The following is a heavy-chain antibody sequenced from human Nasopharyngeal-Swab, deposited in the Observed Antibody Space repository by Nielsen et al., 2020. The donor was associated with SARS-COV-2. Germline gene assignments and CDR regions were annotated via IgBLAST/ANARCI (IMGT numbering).Heavy chain of an antibody. Sequence: GGSLRLSCAASGFTFSSYWMHWVRQAPGEGLVWVSRMNSDGSRTSYADSVKGRFTISRDNAKNTLYLQMNSLRADDTAVYYCARDRGYSGYIIDYWGQGTLVTVSS. D-gene: IGHD5-12*01. J-gene: IGHJ4*02. CDR1: GFTFSSYW. CDR2: MNSDGSRT. V-gene: IGHV3-74*01. CDR3: ARDRGYSGYIIDY.